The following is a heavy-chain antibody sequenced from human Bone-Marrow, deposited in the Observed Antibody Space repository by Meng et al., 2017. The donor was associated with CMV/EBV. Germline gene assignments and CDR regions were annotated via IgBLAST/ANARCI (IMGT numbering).Heavy chain of an antibody. V-gene: IGHV3-23*01. CDR1: FTFSSYA. Sequence: FTFSSYAMSWVRQAPGKGLEWVSAISGSGGSTYYADSVKGRFTISRDNSKNTLYLQMNSLRAEDTAVYYCAKDGGYSYGSTAPIDYWGQGTLVTVSS. CDR2: ISGSGGST. J-gene: IGHJ4*02. D-gene: IGHD5-18*01. CDR3: AKDGGYSYGSTAPIDY.